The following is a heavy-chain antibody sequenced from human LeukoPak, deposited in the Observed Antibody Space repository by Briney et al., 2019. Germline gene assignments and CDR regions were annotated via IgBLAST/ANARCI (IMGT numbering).Heavy chain of an antibody. CDR2: IYHSGST. V-gene: IGHV4-38-2*01. J-gene: IGHJ4*02. Sequence: SETLSLTCAVSGYSISSGYFWGWIRQSPGKGLEWIGRIYHSGSTYYNPSLKSRVTISVDTSKNQFSLKLSSVTAADTALYYCTGKYYYDSSGYYYVDYWGQGTLVTVSS. CDR1: GYSISSGYF. D-gene: IGHD3-22*01. CDR3: TGKYYYDSSGYYYVDY.